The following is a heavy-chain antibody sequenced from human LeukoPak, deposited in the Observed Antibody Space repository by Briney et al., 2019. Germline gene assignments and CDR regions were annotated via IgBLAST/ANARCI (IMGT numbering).Heavy chain of an antibody. V-gene: IGHV3-13*01. CDR2: IGTAGDT. J-gene: IGHJ3*02. D-gene: IGHD3-22*01. CDR1: GFTFSSYD. Sequence: GGSLRLSCAASGFTFSSYDMHWVRQATGKGLEWVSAIGTAGDTYYPGSVKGRFTISRENAKNSLYLQMNSLRAGDTAVYYCARGLGFYDSSGYYYVKAFDIWWGGTMVTVSS. CDR3: ARGLGFYDSSGYYYVKAFDI.